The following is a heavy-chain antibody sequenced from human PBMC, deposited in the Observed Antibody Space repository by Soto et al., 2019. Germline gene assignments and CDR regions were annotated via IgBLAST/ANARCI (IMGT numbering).Heavy chain of an antibody. CDR1: GFTFSMYW. Sequence: GGSLRLSCAASGFTFSMYWMHWVRQVPGKGPEWVSRINDDGISTNYADSVKGRFTISRDNAKNTLYLQMNALRVEDTAVYYCTRGPRSTSTGTGAFWGRGTLVTVSS. CDR3: TRGPRSTSTGTGAF. D-gene: IGHD1-1*01. V-gene: IGHV3-74*01. CDR2: INDDGIST. J-gene: IGHJ4*02.